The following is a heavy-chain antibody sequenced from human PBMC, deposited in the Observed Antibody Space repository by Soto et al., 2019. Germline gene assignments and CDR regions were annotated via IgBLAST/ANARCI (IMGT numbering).Heavy chain of an antibody. CDR2: IFYTGST. J-gene: IGHJ4*02. V-gene: IGHV4-30-4*01. Sequence: PSETLSLTCTVSGASISSGVYYWTWIRQPPGKGLEWIGYIFYTGSTNHNPSLTSRVTISVDTSKNQFSLKLSSVTAADTAVYYCARGGIAPLYFFDFWGQGTPVTVSS. D-gene: IGHD6-13*01. CDR3: ARGGIAPLYFFDF. CDR1: GASISSGVYY.